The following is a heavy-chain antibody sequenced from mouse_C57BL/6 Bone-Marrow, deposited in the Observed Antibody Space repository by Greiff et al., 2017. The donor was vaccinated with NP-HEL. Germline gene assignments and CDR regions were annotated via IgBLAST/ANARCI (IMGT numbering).Heavy chain of an antibody. D-gene: IGHD2-10*02. CDR3: ARAPYGNYFDY. J-gene: IGHJ2*01. V-gene: IGHV5-4*01. Sequence: EVQGVESGGGLVKPGGSLKLSCAASGFTFSSYAMSWVRQTPEKRLEWVATISDGGSYTYYPDNVKGRFTISRDNAKNNLYLQMSHLKSEDTAMYYCARAPYGNYFDYWGQGTTLTVSS. CDR2: ISDGGSYT. CDR1: GFTFSSYA.